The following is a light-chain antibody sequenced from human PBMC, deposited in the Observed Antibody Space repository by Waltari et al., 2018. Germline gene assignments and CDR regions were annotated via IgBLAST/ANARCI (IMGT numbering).Light chain of an antibody. V-gene: IGKV1-33*01. CDR2: DTA. J-gene: IGKJ4*01. CDR1: QNIDNY. CDR3: LQYDIFPLT. Sequence: DIQMTQSPSSLSASVGDRVSITCQASQNIDNYLNWYQLKPGKAPKLLIHDTASLETGVPSRFSGRRSGTEFTFTISNLQPEDFATYFCLQYDIFPLTFGGGTTVDI.